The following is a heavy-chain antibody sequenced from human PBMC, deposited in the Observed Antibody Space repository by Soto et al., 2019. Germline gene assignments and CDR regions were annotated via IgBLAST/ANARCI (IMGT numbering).Heavy chain of an antibody. J-gene: IGHJ1*01. CDR3: ARGLQQLVLGYFQH. CDR1: GGTFSSYA. CDR2: IIPIFGTA. D-gene: IGHD6-13*01. V-gene: IGHV1-69*13. Sequence: ASVKVSCKASGGTFSSYAISWVRQAPGQGLEWMGGIIPIFGTANYAQKFQGRVTITADESTSTAYMELSSLRSEDTAAYYCARGLQQLVLGYFQHWGQGTLVTVSS.